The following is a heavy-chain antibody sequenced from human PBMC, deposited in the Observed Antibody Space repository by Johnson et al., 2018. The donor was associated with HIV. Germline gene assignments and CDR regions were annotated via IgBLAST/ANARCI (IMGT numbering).Heavy chain of an antibody. CDR2: IYSGGST. Sequence: VQLVESGGGVVQPGRSLRLSCAASGFTFSSYAMHWVRQAPGKGLEWVSVIYSGGSTYYADSVKGRFTISRDNSKNTLYLQMNSLRAEDTAVYYCASGALAYCGGDCYSDAFDIWGQGTMVTVSS. J-gene: IGHJ3*02. CDR1: GFTFSSYA. D-gene: IGHD2-21*02. CDR3: ASGALAYCGGDCYSDAFDI. V-gene: IGHV3-66*01.